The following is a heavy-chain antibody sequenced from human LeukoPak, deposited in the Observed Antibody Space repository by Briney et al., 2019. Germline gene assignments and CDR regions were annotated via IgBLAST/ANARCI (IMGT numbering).Heavy chain of an antibody. CDR1: GGSISSSNYY. CDR2: IYYSGST. Sequence: SETLSLTCTVSGGSISSSNYYWGWIRQPPGKGLEWIGTIYYSGSTYYNPSLKSRVTISIDTSKKQFSLKLSSVTAADTAVYYCARGRVQLWEFYFDYWGQGTLVTVSS. J-gene: IGHJ4*02. D-gene: IGHD5-18*01. CDR3: ARGRVQLWEFYFDY. V-gene: IGHV4-39*01.